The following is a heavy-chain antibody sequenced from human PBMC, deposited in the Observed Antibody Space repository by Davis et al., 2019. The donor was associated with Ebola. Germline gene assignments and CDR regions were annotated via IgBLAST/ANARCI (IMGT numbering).Heavy chain of an antibody. Sequence: GESLKISCKGSGYSFTSPWIGWVRQMPGKGLDWMGVIYPGDSDTRYSPSFQGQVTISADNSISTTYLQWSSLKASDSAMYYCARHPRGAVAGIYYFDLWGQGTLVTVSS. V-gene: IGHV5-51*01. CDR3: ARHPRGAVAGIYYFDL. D-gene: IGHD6-19*01. CDR1: GYSFTSPW. J-gene: IGHJ4*02. CDR2: IYPGDSDT.